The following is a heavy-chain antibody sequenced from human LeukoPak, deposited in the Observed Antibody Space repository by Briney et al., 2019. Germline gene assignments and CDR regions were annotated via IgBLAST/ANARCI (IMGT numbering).Heavy chain of an antibody. CDR2: ISYDGSNK. Sequence: PGGSLRLSCAASGFTFSSYGMHWVRQAPGKGLEWVAVISYDGSNKYYADSVKGRFTISRDNSKNTLYLQMNSLRAEDTAVYYCANADYYDSKTDYWGQGTLVTVSS. CDR1: GFTFSSYG. D-gene: IGHD3-22*01. J-gene: IGHJ4*02. CDR3: ANADYYDSKTDY. V-gene: IGHV3-30*18.